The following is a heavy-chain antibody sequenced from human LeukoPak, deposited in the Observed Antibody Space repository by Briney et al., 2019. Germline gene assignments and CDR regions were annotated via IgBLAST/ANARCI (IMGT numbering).Heavy chain of an antibody. J-gene: IGHJ6*03. V-gene: IGHV3-30*04. CDR1: GFTFSSYA. Sequence: PGGPLRLSCEASGFTFSSYAMYWFRQAPGMGLAWVAVISNVGSNKYYAYSVKGRFTISRDTSKNTMYLQMNRLRAEATAVDYCARDQWFGESRGDMDVWGKGTTVTVSS. D-gene: IGHD3-10*01. CDR3: ARDQWFGESRGDMDV. CDR2: ISNVGSNK.